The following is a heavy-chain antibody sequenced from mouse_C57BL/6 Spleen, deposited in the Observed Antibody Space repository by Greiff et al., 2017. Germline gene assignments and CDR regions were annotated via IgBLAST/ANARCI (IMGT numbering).Heavy chain of an antibody. CDR2: IYPGDGDT. D-gene: IGHD2-5*01. J-gene: IGHJ4*01. Sequence: QVQLQQSGPELVKPGASVKISCKASGYAFSSSWMNWVKQRPGKGLEWIGRIYPGDGDTNYNGKFKGKATLTADKSSSTAYMKLTSLPSKASAVYCCASSTYYSNPYAMDYGGQGTSATVSS. CDR1: GYAFSSSW. CDR3: ASSTYYSNPYAMDY. V-gene: IGHV1-82*01.